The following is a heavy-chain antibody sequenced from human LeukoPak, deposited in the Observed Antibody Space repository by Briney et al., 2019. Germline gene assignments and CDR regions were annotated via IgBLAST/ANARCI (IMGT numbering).Heavy chain of an antibody. J-gene: IGHJ4*02. CDR2: INQDGSEK. CDR1: GFTFTSHW. D-gene: IGHD2-2*01. CDR3: ARARYCSSTSCFDDY. V-gene: IGHV3-7*04. Sequence: AGGSLRLSCAASGFTFTSHWMSWLRQAPGKGLEWVANINQDGSEKYYVDSVKGRFTISRDNAKSSLYLQMNSLRAEDTAVYYCARARYCSSTSCFDDYWGQGSLVTVSS.